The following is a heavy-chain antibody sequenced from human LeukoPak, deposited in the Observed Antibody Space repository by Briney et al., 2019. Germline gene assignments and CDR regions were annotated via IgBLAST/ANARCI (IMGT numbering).Heavy chain of an antibody. V-gene: IGHV3-23*01. CDR1: GFTFSSYG. Sequence: GSLRLSCAASGFTFSSYGMSWVRQAPGKGLEWVSAISSGGNTYYADSVKGRFTISRDNSKNSLYLQMNSLRAEDTAVYYCAKERGGEFDYWGQGTLVTVSS. CDR2: ISSGGNT. J-gene: IGHJ4*02. D-gene: IGHD2-21*01. CDR3: AKERGGEFDY.